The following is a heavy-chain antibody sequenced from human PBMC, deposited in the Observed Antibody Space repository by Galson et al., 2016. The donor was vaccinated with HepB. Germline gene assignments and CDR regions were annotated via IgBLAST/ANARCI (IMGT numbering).Heavy chain of an antibody. J-gene: IGHJ4*02. CDR3: AKVETTAFLPFDF. V-gene: IGHV3-23*01. D-gene: IGHD5-18*01. Sequence: SLRLSCAASGFIFNSYAMSWVRQAPGKGLEWVSGISGSGGTTFYADSVKGRFTISRDNSKNTLFLQMDSLRAEDSAIYFCAKVETTAFLPFDFWGQGTLVTVSS. CDR1: GFIFNSYA. CDR2: ISGSGGTT.